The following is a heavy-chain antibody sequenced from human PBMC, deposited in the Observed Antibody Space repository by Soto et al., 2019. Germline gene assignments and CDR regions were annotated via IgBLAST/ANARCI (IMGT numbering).Heavy chain of an antibody. Sequence: GESLKISCKGSGYSFTSYWISWVRQMPGKGLEWMGRIDPSDSYTNYSPSFQGHVTISADKSISTAYLQWSSLKASDTAMCYCARLGSGNYYMVYWGQGTLVTVSS. CDR3: ARLGSGNYYMVY. V-gene: IGHV5-10-1*01. J-gene: IGHJ4*02. D-gene: IGHD3-10*01. CDR1: GYSFTSYW. CDR2: IDPSDSYT.